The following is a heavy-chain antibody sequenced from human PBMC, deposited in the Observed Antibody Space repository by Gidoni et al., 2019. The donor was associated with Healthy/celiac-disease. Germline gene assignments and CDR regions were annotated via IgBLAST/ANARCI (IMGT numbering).Heavy chain of an antibody. CDR3: ARAGPHGSGSYYSDN. CDR1: GGSISRSNW. V-gene: IGHV4-4*02. D-gene: IGHD3-10*01. J-gene: IGHJ4*02. Sequence: QVQLQESGPGLVKPSGTLSLTCAVSGGSISRSNWWSWVRQPPGKGLEWIGEIYHSGSTNYNPSLKSRVTISVDKSKNQFSLKLSSVTAADTAVYYCARAGPHGSGSYYSDNWGQGTLVTVSS. CDR2: IYHSGST.